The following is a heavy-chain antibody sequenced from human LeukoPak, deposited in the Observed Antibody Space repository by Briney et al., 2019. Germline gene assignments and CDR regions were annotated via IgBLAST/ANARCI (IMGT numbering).Heavy chain of an antibody. V-gene: IGHV4-59*01. J-gene: IGHJ5*02. CDR2: IYYSGTT. D-gene: IGHD2-21*02. CDR3: AGHQGCTTTDCCNWFDP. Sequence: SETLSLTCTGSGDSISSYYWSWIRQSPGKGLEWIGYIYYSGTTNYNPSFKSRVIISVDTSKSQFSLKLSSVTAADSALYYCAGHQGCTTTDCCNWFDPWGQGTLVTVSS. CDR1: GDSISSYY.